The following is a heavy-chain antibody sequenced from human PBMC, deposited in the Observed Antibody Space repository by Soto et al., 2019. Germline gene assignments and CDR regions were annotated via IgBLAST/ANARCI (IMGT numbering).Heavy chain of an antibody. CDR3: TSLHLPRQYNWVNP. CDR2: TRNKANSYTT. Sequence: EVQLVESGGGLVQPGGSLRLSCAASGFSSSDHYMDWVRQAPGKGLEWVGRTRNKANSYTTEYAASVKGRFTVSRDESQNSVYLQMNSLKTEDTAVYYCTSLHLPRQYNWVNPWGQGTLVTVSS. J-gene: IGHJ5*02. CDR1: GFSSSDHY. V-gene: IGHV3-72*01.